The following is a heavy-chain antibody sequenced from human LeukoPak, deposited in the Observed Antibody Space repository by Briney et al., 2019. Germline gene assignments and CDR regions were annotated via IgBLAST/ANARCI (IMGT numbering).Heavy chain of an antibody. V-gene: IGHV4-39*07. CDR3: ARDGDLSTKNFDY. J-gene: IGHJ4*02. CDR2: IYYSGST. CDR1: GGSISSSSYY. Sequence: SETLSLTCTVSGGSISSSSYYWGWIRQPPGKGLEWIGSIYYSGSTYYNPSLKSRVTISVDTSKNQFSLKLSSVTAADTAVYYCARDGDLSTKNFDYWGREPWSPSPQ.